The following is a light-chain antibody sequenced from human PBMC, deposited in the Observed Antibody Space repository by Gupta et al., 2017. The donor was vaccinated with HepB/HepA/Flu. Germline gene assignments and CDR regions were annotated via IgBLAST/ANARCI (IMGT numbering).Light chain of an antibody. V-gene: IGKV3-15*01. CDR3: QQYNKWPI. J-gene: IGKJ4*01. CDR1: QSVSSN. CDR2: GAS. Sequence: EIVITPSPATLSVSPGERATHSCRASQSVSSNLAWYQQKAGQAPRLLIYGASTRATGIPARFSGSGSGTEFTITISSLQSEDFAVYYCQQYNKWPIFGGGTKVEIK.